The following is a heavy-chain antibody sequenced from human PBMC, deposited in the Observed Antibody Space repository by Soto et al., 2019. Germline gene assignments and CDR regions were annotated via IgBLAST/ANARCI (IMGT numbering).Heavy chain of an antibody. CDR3: ARALLRYFDFDY. D-gene: IGHD3-9*01. Sequence: SETLSLTCTVSGGSISSSSYYWGWIRQPPGKGLEWIGSIYYSGSTYYNPSLKSRVTISVDTSKNQFSLKLSSVTAADTAVYYCARALLRYFDFDYWGQGTLVTVSS. V-gene: IGHV4-39*01. CDR2: IYYSGST. J-gene: IGHJ4*02. CDR1: GGSISSSSYY.